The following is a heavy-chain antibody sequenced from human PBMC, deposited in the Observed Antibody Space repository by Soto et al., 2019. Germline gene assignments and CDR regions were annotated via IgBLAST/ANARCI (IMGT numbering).Heavy chain of an antibody. CDR2: IRSKAYGGTT. CDR3: TTPPPDIVVVVAAHYYYMDV. D-gene: IGHD2-15*01. CDR1: GFTFGDYA. J-gene: IGHJ6*03. Sequence: GGSLRLSCTASGFTFGDYAMSWFRQAPGKGLEWVGFIRSKAYGGTTEYAASVKGRFTISRDDSKSIAYLQMNSLKTEDTAVYYCTTPPPDIVVVVAAHYYYMDVWGKGTTVTVSS. V-gene: IGHV3-49*03.